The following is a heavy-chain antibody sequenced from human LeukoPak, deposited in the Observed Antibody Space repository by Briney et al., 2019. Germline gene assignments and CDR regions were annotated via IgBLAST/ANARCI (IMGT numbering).Heavy chain of an antibody. D-gene: IGHD3-10*01. Sequence: PGGSLRLSCAASGFTFSSYWMSWVRQAPGKGLEWVANIKKDGSEKYYVDSVEGRFTISRDNAKNSLYLQMNSLRAEDTAVYYCARDAGGVFTSDYWGQGTLVTVSS. J-gene: IGHJ4*02. CDR1: GFTFSSYW. CDR3: ARDAGGVFTSDY. CDR2: IKKDGSEK. V-gene: IGHV3-7*01.